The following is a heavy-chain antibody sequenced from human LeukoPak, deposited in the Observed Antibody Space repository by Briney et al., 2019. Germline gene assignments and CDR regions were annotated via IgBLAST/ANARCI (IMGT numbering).Heavy chain of an antibody. CDR2: ISYDGSNK. V-gene: IGHV3-30-3*01. D-gene: IGHD4-17*01. J-gene: IGHJ4*02. CDR1: GFTFSSYA. CDR3: ARSYGDSNKYYFDY. Sequence: GRSLRLSCAASGFTFSSYAMHWVRQAPGKGLEWVAVISYDGSNKYYADSVKGRFTISRDNSKNTLYLQMNSLRAEDTAVYYCARSYGDSNKYYFDYWGQGTLVTVSS.